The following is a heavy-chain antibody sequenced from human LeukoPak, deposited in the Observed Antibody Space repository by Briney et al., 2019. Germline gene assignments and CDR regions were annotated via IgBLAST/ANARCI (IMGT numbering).Heavy chain of an antibody. D-gene: IGHD3-9*01. V-gene: IGHV4-30-4*01. J-gene: IGHJ3*02. CDR3: ARAPRDYDILTGNAFDI. Sequence: SETLSLTCTVSGGSISSGDYYWSWIHQPPGKGLEWIGYSYYSGSTYYNPSLKSRVTISVDTSKNQFSLKLSSVTAADTAVYYCARAPRDYDILTGNAFDIWGQGTMVTVSS. CDR2: SYYSGST. CDR1: GGSISSGDYY.